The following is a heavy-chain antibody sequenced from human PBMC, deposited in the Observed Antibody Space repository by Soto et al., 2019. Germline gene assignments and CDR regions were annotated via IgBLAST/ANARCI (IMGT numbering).Heavy chain of an antibody. CDR2: IWYDGSNK. CDR1: GFTFSSYG. D-gene: IGHD3-16*01. Sequence: GGSLRLSCAASGFTFSSYGMHWVRQAPGKGLEWVAVIWYDGSNKYYADSVKGRFTISRDNSKNTLYLQMNSLRAEDTAVYYCARYPPPKFGVPRNCFDPWGRGTLVTVSS. CDR3: ARYPPPKFGVPRNCFDP. J-gene: IGHJ5*02. V-gene: IGHV3-33*01.